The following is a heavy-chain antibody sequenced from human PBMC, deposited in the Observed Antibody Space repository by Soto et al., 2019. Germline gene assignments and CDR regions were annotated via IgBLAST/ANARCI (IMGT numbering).Heavy chain of an antibody. Sequence: EVQLVESGGGLVQPGGSLKLSCAASGFTFSGSAMHWVRQASGKGLEWVGRIRSKANSYATAYAASVKGRFTISRDDSKNRAYLEMYSLKTEDTAVYYCTSPGSYQLLFNYWGQGTLVTVSS. CDR3: TSPGSYQLLFNY. CDR2: IRSKANSYAT. CDR1: GFTFSGSA. V-gene: IGHV3-73*02. J-gene: IGHJ4*02. D-gene: IGHD2-2*01.